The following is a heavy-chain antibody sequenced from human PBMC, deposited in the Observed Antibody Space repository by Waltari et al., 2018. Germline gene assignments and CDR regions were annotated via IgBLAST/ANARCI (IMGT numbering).Heavy chain of an antibody. Sequence: QLQLQESGPGLVKPSETLSLTCPVSGGSISSSSYYWGWIRQPPGKGLEWIGSIYYSGSTYYNPSLKSRVTISVDTSKNQFSLKLSSVTAADTAVYYCARSYYYDSSGYFYWGQGTLVTVSS. J-gene: IGHJ4*02. CDR1: GGSISSSSYY. V-gene: IGHV4-39*07. CDR2: IYYSGST. CDR3: ARSYYYDSSGYFY. D-gene: IGHD3-22*01.